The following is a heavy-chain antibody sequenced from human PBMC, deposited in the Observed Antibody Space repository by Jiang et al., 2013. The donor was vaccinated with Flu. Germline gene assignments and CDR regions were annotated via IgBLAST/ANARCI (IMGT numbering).Heavy chain of an antibody. CDR2: TYYRSKWYN. CDR1: GDSVSSNSAA. V-gene: IGHV6-1*01. J-gene: IGHJ4*02. D-gene: IGHD3-22*01. CDR3: ARSYDSSGYAIDY. Sequence: SGDSVSSNSAAWNWIRQSPSRGLEWLGRTYYRSKWYNDYAVSVKSRITINPDTSKNQFSLQLNSVTPEDTAVYYCARSYDSSGYAIDYWGQGTLVTVSS.